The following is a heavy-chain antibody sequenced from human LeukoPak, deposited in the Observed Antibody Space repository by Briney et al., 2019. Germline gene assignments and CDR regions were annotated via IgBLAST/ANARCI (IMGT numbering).Heavy chain of an antibody. CDR1: GFTFSSYA. Sequence: GGSLRLSCAASGFTFSSYAMSWVRQAPGKGLEWVSGISGSGGTTYYADSVKGRFTISRDNSKNTLYLQMNSLRAEDTAVYYCVKDPTFWSGYPIDYWGQGTLVTVSS. V-gene: IGHV3-23*01. J-gene: IGHJ4*02. CDR3: VKDPTFWSGYPIDY. CDR2: ISGSGGTT. D-gene: IGHD3-3*01.